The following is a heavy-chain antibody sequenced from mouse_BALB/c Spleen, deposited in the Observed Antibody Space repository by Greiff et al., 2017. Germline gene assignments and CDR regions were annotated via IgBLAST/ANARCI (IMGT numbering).Heavy chain of an antibody. J-gene: IGHJ3*01. CDR2: IDPENGDT. Sequence: EVKLQESGAELVRSGASVKLSCTASGFNIKDYYMHWVKQRPEQGLEWIGWIDPENGDTEYAPKFQGKATMTADTSSNTAYLQLSSLTSEDTAVYYCISYGNYGYWGQGTLVTVSA. V-gene: IGHV14-4*02. CDR3: ISYGNYGY. CDR1: GFNIKDYY. D-gene: IGHD2-1*01.